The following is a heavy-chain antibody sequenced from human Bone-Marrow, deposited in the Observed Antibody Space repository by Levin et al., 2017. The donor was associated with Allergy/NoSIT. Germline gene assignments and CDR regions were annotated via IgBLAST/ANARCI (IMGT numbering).Heavy chain of an antibody. D-gene: IGHD1-7*01. J-gene: IGHJ5*02. CDR1: GYTFTSYA. V-gene: IGHV1-3*01. CDR2: INAGNGNT. Sequence: VASVKVSCKASGYTFTSYAMHWVRQAPGQRLEWMGWINAGNGNTKYSQKFQGRVTITRDTSASTAYMELSSLRSEDTAVYYCAREQLTGTSGGWFDPWGQGTLVTVSS. CDR3: AREQLTGTSGGWFDP.